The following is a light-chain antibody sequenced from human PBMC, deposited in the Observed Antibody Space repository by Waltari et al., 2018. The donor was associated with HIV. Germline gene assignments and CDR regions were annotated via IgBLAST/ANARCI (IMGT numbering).Light chain of an antibody. CDR1: QSVRSNY. V-gene: IGKV3-20*01. CDR3: QQYTNSAFT. CDR2: GAS. J-gene: IGKJ3*01. Sequence: TLAPGTLSLSPGERATLSCRASQSVRSNYLAWYQQKPGQAPRLLIYGASTRATGIPDRFSGSGSGTDFTLTISRLEPEDFAVYYCQQYTNSAFTFGPGTKVDIK.